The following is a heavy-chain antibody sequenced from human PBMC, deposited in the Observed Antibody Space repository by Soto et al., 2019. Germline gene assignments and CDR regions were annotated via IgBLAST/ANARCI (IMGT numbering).Heavy chain of an antibody. CDR1: GFTFSSYA. J-gene: IGHJ5*02. CDR3: AKGRTYNYANYFDP. V-gene: IGHV3-23*01. Sequence: EVQLLESGGDLVQPGGSLRLSCAASGFTFSSYAMSWVRQAPGKGPEWVSSMSGSGDNTYYADSVKGRFIISRDNSKNTLYLQMSSLRVHDTAVYSCAKGRTYNYANYFDPWGQGTLVTVSS. CDR2: MSGSGDNT. D-gene: IGHD1-1*01.